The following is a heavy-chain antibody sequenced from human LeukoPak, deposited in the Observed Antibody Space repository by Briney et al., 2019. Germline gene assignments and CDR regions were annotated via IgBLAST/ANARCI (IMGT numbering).Heavy chain of an antibody. J-gene: IGHJ5*02. D-gene: IGHD6-19*01. Sequence: SETLSLTCTVSGGSISSSSFYWVWIRQPPGKGLEWIGTIFYSGSTYYNPSLKSRVTMSVDTSKNQFSLNLSPVTAADTAVYYCARQGYTSGQGLRNNWFDPRGQGSLVTVSS. CDR1: GGSISSSSFY. V-gene: IGHV4-39*01. CDR3: ARQGYTSGQGLRNNWFDP. CDR2: IFYSGST.